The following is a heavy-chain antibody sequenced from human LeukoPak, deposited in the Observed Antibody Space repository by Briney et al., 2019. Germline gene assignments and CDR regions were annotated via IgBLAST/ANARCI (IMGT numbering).Heavy chain of an antibody. J-gene: IGHJ5*02. Sequence: GASVKVSCKASVYSFVLCGMSWVRQAPGQGLEWMGWISAYSGNTHYAQKLHGTVTMTTDTSTSTGYLEVESLRSDDTAVYYCARVGVVVPAAWFDPWGQGTLVTVSS. CDR2: ISAYSGNT. V-gene: IGHV1-18*01. D-gene: IGHD2-2*01. CDR1: VYSFVLCG. CDR3: ARVGVVVPAAWFDP.